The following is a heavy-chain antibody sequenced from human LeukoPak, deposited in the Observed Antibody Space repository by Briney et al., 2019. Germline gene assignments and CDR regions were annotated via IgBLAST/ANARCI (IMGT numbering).Heavy chain of an antibody. CDR1: GGSISSSSYY. CDR3: ARQFRYSYGPFDY. CDR2: IYYSGST. V-gene: IGHV4-39*01. Sequence: SETLSLTCTVSGGSISSSSYYWGWIRQPPGKGLEWIGGIYYSGSTYYNPSLKSRVTISVDTSKNQFSLKLSSVTAADTAVYYCARQFRYSYGPFDYWGQGTLVTVSS. J-gene: IGHJ4*02. D-gene: IGHD5-18*01.